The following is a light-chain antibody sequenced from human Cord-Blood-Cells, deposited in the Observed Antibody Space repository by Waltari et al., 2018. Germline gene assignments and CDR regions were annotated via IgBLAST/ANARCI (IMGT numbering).Light chain of an antibody. Sequence: SALTPLRPVSGSLGQSVTISCTGTSSDVRCYNYVAWYQQHPAKPPKLMIYDVSKRPSGVPDRFSGSKSGNTASLTISGLQAEDEADYYCCSYAGSYTYVFGTGTKVTVL. J-gene: IGLJ1*01. CDR2: DVS. CDR3: CSYAGSYTYV. CDR1: SSDVRCYNY. V-gene: IGLV2-11*01.